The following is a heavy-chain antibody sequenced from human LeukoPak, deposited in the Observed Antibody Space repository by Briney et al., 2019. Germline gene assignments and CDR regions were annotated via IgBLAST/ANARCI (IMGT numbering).Heavy chain of an antibody. CDR1: GFPFSNYW. CDR2: VNSDGSTT. CDR3: ARGYYSSSRFDS. Sequence: TGGSLRLSCAASGFPFSNYWMHWVRQAPGKGLVWVSRVNSDGSTTNYADSVKGRFTISRDNAENTLYMRMNSLRPEDTAVYYCARGYYSSSRFDSWGQGPLVTVSS. D-gene: IGHD6-13*01. V-gene: IGHV3-74*01. J-gene: IGHJ4*02.